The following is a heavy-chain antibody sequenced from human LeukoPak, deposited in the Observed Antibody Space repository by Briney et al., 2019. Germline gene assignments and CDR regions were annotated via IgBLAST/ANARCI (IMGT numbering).Heavy chain of an antibody. Sequence: PGGSLRLSCAASGFTFSNAWMSWVRQAPGEGLEWVSSISITSSNIYYADSVRGRFTISRDNAKNSLFLQMNGLRAEDTAMYYCARGDWEASWGQGTLVTVSS. D-gene: IGHD3/OR15-3a*01. J-gene: IGHJ5*02. CDR1: GFTFSNAW. CDR3: ARGDWEAS. V-gene: IGHV3-21*06. CDR2: ISITSSNI.